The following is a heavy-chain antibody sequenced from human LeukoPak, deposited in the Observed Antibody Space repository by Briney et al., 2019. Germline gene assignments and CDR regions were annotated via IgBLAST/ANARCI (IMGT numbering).Heavy chain of an antibody. Sequence: ASVKVSCKASGYTFTGYYMHWVRQAPGQGLEWMGWINPNSGGTNYAQKFQGRVTMTRDTSISTAHMELSRLRSDDTAVYYCARAGTDYDFWSGYRYYYYGMDVWGQGTTVTVSS. CDR1: GYTFTGYY. J-gene: IGHJ6*02. CDR3: ARAGTDYDFWSGYRYYYYGMDV. CDR2: INPNSGGT. V-gene: IGHV1-2*02. D-gene: IGHD3-3*01.